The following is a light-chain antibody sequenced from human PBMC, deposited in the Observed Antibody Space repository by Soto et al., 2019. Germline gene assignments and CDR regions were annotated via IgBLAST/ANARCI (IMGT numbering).Light chain of an antibody. Sequence: PSTATMSVSPVSIYNIYGLSSQSVNSNYLAWYQQKPGQAHRLLIYGASSRATGIPDRFSGSGSGTDFTLTISRLEPEDFAVYYCQQYGSSHFTVGPGTPVDIK. CDR2: GAS. V-gene: IGKV3-20*01. CDR1: QSVNSNY. CDR3: QQYGSSHFT. J-gene: IGKJ3*01.